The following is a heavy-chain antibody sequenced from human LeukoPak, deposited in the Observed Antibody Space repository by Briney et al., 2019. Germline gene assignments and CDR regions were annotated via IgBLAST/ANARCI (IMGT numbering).Heavy chain of an antibody. V-gene: IGHV3-9*01. CDR3: AKEDHFAS. CDR1: GFTFDDYT. J-gene: IGHJ4*02. Sequence: GGSLRLSCAASGFTFDDYTMHWVRQAPGKGLEWVSGITWNSGSIGYADSVRGRFTISRDNAKNSLYLEMNSLRAKDTALYYCAKEDHFASWGQGTLVTVSS. CDR2: ITWNSGSI.